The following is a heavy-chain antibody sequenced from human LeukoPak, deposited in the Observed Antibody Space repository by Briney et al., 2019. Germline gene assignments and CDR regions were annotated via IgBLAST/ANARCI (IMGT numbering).Heavy chain of an antibody. D-gene: IGHD3-22*01. CDR3: ALYYDSSGYFDY. CDR1: GFTVSSNY. V-gene: IGHV3-53*01. CDR2: IYSGGST. Sequence: GGSLRLSCAASGFTVSSNYMSWVRQAPGKGLEWVSVIYSGGSTYYADSVKGRFTISRDNSKNTLYLQMNSLRADDTAVYYCALYYDSSGYFDYWGQGTLVTVSS. J-gene: IGHJ4*02.